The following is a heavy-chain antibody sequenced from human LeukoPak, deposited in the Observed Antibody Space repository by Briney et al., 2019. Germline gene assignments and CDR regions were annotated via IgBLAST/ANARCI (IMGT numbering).Heavy chain of an antibody. J-gene: IGHJ4*02. D-gene: IGHD2-2*01. CDR3: ASPYRRDIVVVPAAIYYFDY. Sequence: SVKVSCKASGGTFSSYAISWVRQAPGQGLEWMGGIIPIFGTANYAQKFQGRVTIAADESTSTAYMELSSLRSEDTAVYYCASPYRRDIVVVPAAIYYFDYWGQGTLVTVSS. CDR2: IIPIFGTA. V-gene: IGHV1-69*13. CDR1: GGTFSSYA.